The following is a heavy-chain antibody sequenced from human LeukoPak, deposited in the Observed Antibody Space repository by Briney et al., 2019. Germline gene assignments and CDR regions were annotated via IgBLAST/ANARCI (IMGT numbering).Heavy chain of an antibody. Sequence: ASVKVSCKASGYTFTNYDTNWVRQATGQGLEWMGWMNPNSGNTGYAQKFQGRVTITRNTSMSTAYMELRSLRSEDTAVYYCARRNGNWFDPWGQGTLVTVSS. CDR3: ARRNGNWFDP. D-gene: IGHD2-8*01. CDR2: MNPNSGNT. J-gene: IGHJ5*02. CDR1: GYTFTNYD. V-gene: IGHV1-8*03.